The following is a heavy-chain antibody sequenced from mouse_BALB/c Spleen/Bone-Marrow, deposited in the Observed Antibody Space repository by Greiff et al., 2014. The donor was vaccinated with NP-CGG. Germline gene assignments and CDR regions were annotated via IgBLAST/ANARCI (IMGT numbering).Heavy chain of an antibody. CDR2: IDPENGDT. V-gene: IGHV14-4*02. J-gene: IGHJ2*01. D-gene: IGHD1-1*01. CDR3: NAHYYGSSYNGY. CDR1: GFNIKDYC. Sequence: EVQLQQSGAELVRSGASVKLSCTASGFNIKDYCMHWVKQRPEQGLEWIGWIDPENGDTEYAPKFQGKATMTADTSSNTAYLQLSSLTSEDTAVYYCNAHYYGSSYNGYWGQGTTLTVSS.